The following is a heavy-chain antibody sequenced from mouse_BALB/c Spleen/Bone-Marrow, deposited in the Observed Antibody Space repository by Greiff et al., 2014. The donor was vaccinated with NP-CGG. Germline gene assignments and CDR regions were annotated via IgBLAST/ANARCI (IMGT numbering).Heavy chain of an antibody. V-gene: IGHV1-4*02. CDR3: ARWLLRAY. D-gene: IGHD2-3*01. J-gene: IGHJ3*01. CDR2: TNPSSGYT. Sequence: VKLVESAAELARPGASVKMSCKASGYTFTSYTMHWVKQRPGQGLEWIGYTNPSSGYTEYNQKFKDKTTLTADKSSSTAYMQLSSLTSEDSAVYYCARWLLRAYWGQGTLVTVSA. CDR1: GYTFTSYT.